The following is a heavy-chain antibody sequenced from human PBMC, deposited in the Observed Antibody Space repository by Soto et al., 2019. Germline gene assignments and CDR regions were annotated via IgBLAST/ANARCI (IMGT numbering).Heavy chain of an antibody. D-gene: IGHD4-17*01. CDR3: AKDRDYGDYLWDAFDI. CDR1: GFTFDDYA. CDR2: ISWNSGSI. V-gene: IGHV3-9*01. Sequence: EVQLVESGGGLVQPGRSLRLSCAASGFTFDDYAMHWVRQAPGKGLEWVSGISWNSGSIGYAYSVKGRLTISRDNAKNSKYLQMNSLRAEDTALYYCAKDRDYGDYLWDAFDIWCQGTMVTVSS. J-gene: IGHJ3*02.